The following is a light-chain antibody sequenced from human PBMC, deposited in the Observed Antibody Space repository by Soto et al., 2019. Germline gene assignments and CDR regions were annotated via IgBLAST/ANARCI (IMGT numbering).Light chain of an antibody. CDR2: DAS. CDR3: QQRINWPLT. V-gene: IGKV3-11*01. Sequence: EIVLTQSPATLSLSAGERATLSCRASQSVSSYLAWYQQKPGQAPRLLIYDASNRATGIPARFSGSGSGTDFTLTISSLDPEDFAVYFCQQRINWPLTFGGGTKVEIK. J-gene: IGKJ4*01. CDR1: QSVSSY.